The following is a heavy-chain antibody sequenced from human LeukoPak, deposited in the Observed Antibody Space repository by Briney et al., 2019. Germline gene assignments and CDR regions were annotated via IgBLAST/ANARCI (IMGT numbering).Heavy chain of an antibody. CDR2: ISSSSSYI. CDR3: ARDDGAGRGTLFDY. CDR1: GFTFRSYS. D-gene: IGHD6-13*01. V-gene: IGHV3-21*01. Sequence: GGSLRLSCAASGFTFRSYSMNWVRQAPGKGLEWVSSISSSSSYIYYADSVKGRFTISRDNAKSSLYLQMNSLRAEDTAVYYCARDDGAGRGTLFDYWGQGTLVTVSS. J-gene: IGHJ4*02.